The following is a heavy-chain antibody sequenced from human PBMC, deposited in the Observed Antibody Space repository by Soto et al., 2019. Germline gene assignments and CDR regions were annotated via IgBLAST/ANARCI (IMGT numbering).Heavy chain of an antibody. CDR2: ISGSGTSA. CDR3: AKGHANGWYGALDY. Sequence: EVQLLESGGGLVQPGGSLRLSCAASGFTFGIYVMAWVRQAPGNGLEWVSTISGSGTSAYYADSVKVRFTFSRDNYKNTVYLQIDSLRAEATAIYSCAKGHANGWYGALDYWGQGSLVTVSS. J-gene: IGHJ4*02. CDR1: GFTFGIYV. V-gene: IGHV3-23*01. D-gene: IGHD6-19*01.